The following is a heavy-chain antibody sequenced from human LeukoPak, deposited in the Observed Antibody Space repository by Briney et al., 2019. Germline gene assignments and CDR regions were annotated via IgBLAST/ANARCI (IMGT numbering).Heavy chain of an antibody. CDR3: ARVISVIVVVVAATLSYYFDY. V-gene: IGHV3-30*04. Sequence: GRSLRLSCAASGFTFSSYAMHWVRQAPGKGLEWVAVISYDGSNKYYADSVKGRFTISRDNSKNTLYLQMNSLRAEDTAVYYCARVISVIVVVVAATLSYYFDYWGQGTLVTVSS. D-gene: IGHD2-15*01. J-gene: IGHJ4*02. CDR2: ISYDGSNK. CDR1: GFTFSSYA.